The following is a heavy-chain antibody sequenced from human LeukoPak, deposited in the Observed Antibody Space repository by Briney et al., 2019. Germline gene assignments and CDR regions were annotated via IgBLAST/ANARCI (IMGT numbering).Heavy chain of an antibody. CDR3: ARAGDAALGAVDY. V-gene: IGHV3-33*08. J-gene: IGHJ4*02. Sequence: GGSLRLSCAASGFTFSSYGMHWVRQAPGTGLEWVAVIWYDGSNKYYADSVKGRFTISRDNSKNTLYLQMNSLRAEDTAVYYCARAGDAALGAVDYWGQGTLVTVSS. D-gene: IGHD1-26*01. CDR2: IWYDGSNK. CDR1: GFTFSSYG.